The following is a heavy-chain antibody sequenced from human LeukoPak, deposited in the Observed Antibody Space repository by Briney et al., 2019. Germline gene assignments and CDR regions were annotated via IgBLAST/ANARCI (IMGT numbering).Heavy chain of an antibody. CDR1: GFTFSRYA. D-gene: IGHD5-12*01. Sequence: QPGGSLRLSCAASGFTFSRYAMSWVRQAPGKGLEWVSAISFSGENTYYADSVKGRFTIPRDNSKNALYLQMNSLSAEDTAIYYCARAGSGYGNFDYWGLGTLVTVSS. J-gene: IGHJ4*02. CDR3: ARAGSGYGNFDY. V-gene: IGHV3-23*01. CDR2: ISFSGENT.